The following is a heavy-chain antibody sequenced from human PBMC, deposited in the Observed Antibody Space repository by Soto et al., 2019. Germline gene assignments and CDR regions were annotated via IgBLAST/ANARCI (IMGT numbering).Heavy chain of an antibody. J-gene: IGHJ3*02. Sequence: QEQLVESGGGVAQPGTSLRLSCAASGFTFSDYAFHWVRQSPVKGLEWVALLSYDGSNNYYADSVKGRVSVSRDNSRNTLNMQLNSLSPEDTAMYYCARETTREDSTGYYLDIWGQGTMVTVSS. D-gene: IGHD3-9*01. CDR1: GFTFSDYA. CDR3: ARETTREDSTGYYLDI. CDR2: LSYDGSNN. V-gene: IGHV3-30-3*01.